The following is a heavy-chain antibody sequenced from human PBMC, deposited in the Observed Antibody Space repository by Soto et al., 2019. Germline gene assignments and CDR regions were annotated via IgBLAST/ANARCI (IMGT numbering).Heavy chain of an antibody. D-gene: IGHD2-21*02. CDR2: ISSSSSYI. J-gene: IGHJ4*02. V-gene: IGHV3-21*01. CDR1: GFTFSSYS. CDR3: ARDAAYCGGDCYFDY. Sequence: EVQLVESGGGLVKPGGSLRLSCAASGFTFSSYSMNWVRQAPGKGLEWVSSISSSSSYIYYADSVKGRFTISRDNAKNSLYLQMNSLRAEDTAAYYCARDAAYCGGDCYFDYWGQGTLVTVSS.